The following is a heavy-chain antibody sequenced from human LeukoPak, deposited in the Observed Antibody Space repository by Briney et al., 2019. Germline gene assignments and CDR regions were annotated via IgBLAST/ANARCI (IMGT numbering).Heavy chain of an antibody. CDR3: TGRGDHDY. CDR2: ISHSGSTI. D-gene: IGHD7-27*01. Sequence: GGSLRLSCTVSGFTFSDYAMNWVRQAPGKGLEWVSHISHSGSTIYYSDSVKGRFTISRDNAENSLYLQMNSRRDEDTAVYYCTGRGDHDYWGQGTLVTVSS. V-gene: IGHV3-48*02. CDR1: GFTFSDYA. J-gene: IGHJ4*02.